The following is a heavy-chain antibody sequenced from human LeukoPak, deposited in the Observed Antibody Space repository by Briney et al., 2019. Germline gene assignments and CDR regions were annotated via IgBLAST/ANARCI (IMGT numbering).Heavy chain of an antibody. J-gene: IGHJ3*02. CDR1: GFTFSRYS. CDR2: ISGSSSYI. D-gene: IGHD3-16*02. V-gene: IGHV3-21*01. CDR3: ARVSAGVIGMKDVFDI. Sequence: GGSLRLSCAASGFTFSRYSMNWVRQAPGKGLEWVSSISGSSSYIYYADSVKGRFTISRHNAKNSLYLQMNSLRAKDTAVYYCARVSAGVIGMKDVFDIWGQGTMVTVSS.